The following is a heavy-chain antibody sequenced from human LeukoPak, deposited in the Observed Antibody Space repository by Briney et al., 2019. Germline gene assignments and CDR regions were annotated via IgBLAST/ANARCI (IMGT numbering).Heavy chain of an antibody. D-gene: IGHD2-15*01. V-gene: IGHV4-34*01. CDR2: INHSGST. J-gene: IGHJ3*02. CDR1: GGSFSGYY. CDR3: ARDGWCSGGSCYSTRAFDI. Sequence: SETLSLTCAVYGGSFSGYYWSWIRQPPGKGLEWIGEINHSGSTNYNPSLKSRVTISVDTSKNQFSLKLSSVTAADTAVYYCARDGWCSGGSCYSTRAFDIWGQGTMVTVSS.